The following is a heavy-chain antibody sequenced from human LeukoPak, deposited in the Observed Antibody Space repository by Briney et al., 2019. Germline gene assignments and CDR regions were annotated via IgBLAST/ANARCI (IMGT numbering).Heavy chain of an antibody. CDR2: INPNSGGT. CDR1: GYTFTGYY. Sequence: ASVKVSCKASGYTFTGYYMHWVRQAPGQGLEWMGRINPNSGGTNYAQKFQGRVTMTRDTSISTAYMELSRLRYDDTAVYYCANQITYYYDSSGYRAFDIWGQGTMVTVSS. D-gene: IGHD3-22*01. J-gene: IGHJ3*02. CDR3: ANQITYYYDSSGYRAFDI. V-gene: IGHV1-2*06.